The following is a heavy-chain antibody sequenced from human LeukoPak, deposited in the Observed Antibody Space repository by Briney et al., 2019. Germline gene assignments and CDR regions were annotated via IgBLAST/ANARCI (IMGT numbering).Heavy chain of an antibody. D-gene: IGHD3-10*01. V-gene: IGHV4-34*01. Sequence: PSETLSLTCAAYGGSFSGYYWSWIRQPPGKGLEWIGEINHSGSTNYNPSLKSRVTISVDTSKNQFSLKLSSVTAADTAVYYCARGGYYGSGNDFRFDPWGQGTLVTVSS. CDR3: ARGGYYGSGNDFRFDP. CDR2: INHSGST. J-gene: IGHJ5*02. CDR1: GGSFSGYY.